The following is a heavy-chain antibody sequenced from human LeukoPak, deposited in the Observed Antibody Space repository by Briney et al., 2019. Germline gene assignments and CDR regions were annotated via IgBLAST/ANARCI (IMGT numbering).Heavy chain of an antibody. CDR2: IYTSGST. CDR1: GGSISSYY. D-gene: IGHD3-22*01. Sequence: SETLSLTCTVSGGSISSYYWSWIRQPAGKGLEWIGRIYTSGSTNYNPSLKSRVTMSVDTSKNQFSLKLSSATAADTAVYYCAGTYYYDSSGYYHYSLWGQGTLVTVSS. V-gene: IGHV4-4*07. J-gene: IGHJ4*02. CDR3: AGTYYYDSSGYYHYSL.